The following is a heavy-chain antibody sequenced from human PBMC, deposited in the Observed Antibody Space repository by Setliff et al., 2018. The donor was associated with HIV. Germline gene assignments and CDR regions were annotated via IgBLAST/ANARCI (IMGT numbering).Heavy chain of an antibody. CDR2: IKQDGSEK. CDR3: VRENDLLDGFDF. D-gene: IGHD1-1*01. V-gene: IGHV3-7*01. J-gene: IGHJ3*01. CDR1: GFTFSSYW. Sequence: VGSLRLSCAASGFTFSSYWMSWVRQAPGKGLEWVANIKQDGSEKYYVDPVKGRFTISRDNSKNTLYLQMNSLRDEDTGLYYCVRENDLLDGFDFWGQGTMVTVSS.